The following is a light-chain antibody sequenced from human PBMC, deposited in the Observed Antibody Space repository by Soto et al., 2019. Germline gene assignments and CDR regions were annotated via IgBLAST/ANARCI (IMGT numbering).Light chain of an antibody. CDR2: DAS. CDR1: QSVSRSY. V-gene: IGKV3D-20*01. Sequence: EMVLTQSPATLSLSPGERATLSCRASQSVSRSYLAWYQQKPGLAPRLLIYDASSRATGIPDRFSGSGSGTDFTLTISRLEPEDFAVYYCQQYDRSPHTFGQGTKLEIK. J-gene: IGKJ2*01. CDR3: QQYDRSPHT.